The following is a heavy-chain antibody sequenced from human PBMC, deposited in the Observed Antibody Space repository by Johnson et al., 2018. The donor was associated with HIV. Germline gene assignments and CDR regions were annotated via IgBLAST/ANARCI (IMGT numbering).Heavy chain of an antibody. CDR2: IGTAGDT. Sequence: EVQLVESGGGLVQPGGSLRLSCAASGFIFSSYDMHWVRQATGKGLEWVSAIGTAGDTYYPGSVKGRFTISRENAKNTLYLQMNSLRAEDTAVYYCAREEGIQLWPRGAFDIWGQGTIVTVSS. D-gene: IGHD5-18*01. V-gene: IGHV3-13*01. J-gene: IGHJ3*02. CDR1: GFIFSSYD. CDR3: AREEGIQLWPRGAFDI.